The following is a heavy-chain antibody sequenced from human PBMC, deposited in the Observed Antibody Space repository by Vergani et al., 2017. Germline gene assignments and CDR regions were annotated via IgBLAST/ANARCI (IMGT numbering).Heavy chain of an antibody. V-gene: IGHV3-7*01. CDR2: IKQDGSEK. D-gene: IGHD3-16*01. J-gene: IGHJ4*02. CDR1: SFKLGDYG. CDR3: ARPGQGGMLAPDY. Sequence: VQLVESGGGVVQPGRSLRLSCTPSSFKLGDYGMHWVRQAPGRGLEWVANIKQDGSEKYYVDSVKGRFTISRDNAKNSLYLQMNSLRAEDTAVYYCARPGQGGMLAPDYWGQGTLVTVSS.